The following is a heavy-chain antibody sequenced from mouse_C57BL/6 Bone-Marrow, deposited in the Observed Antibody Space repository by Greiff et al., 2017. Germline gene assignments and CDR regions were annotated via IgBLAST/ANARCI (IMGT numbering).Heavy chain of an antibody. CDR2: FSSGGSYT. J-gene: IGHJ1*03. Sequence: EVKLVESGGDLVKPGGSLKLSCAASGFTFSTYGLSWVRQTPDKRLEWVATFSSGGSYTYYPDSVKGRFTISRDNAKNTLYLEMSSLKSEDTAMYYCARHLLRSWYVDVWGTGTTVTVSS. D-gene: IGHD1-1*01. CDR3: ARHLLRSWYVDV. V-gene: IGHV5-6*01. CDR1: GFTFSTYG.